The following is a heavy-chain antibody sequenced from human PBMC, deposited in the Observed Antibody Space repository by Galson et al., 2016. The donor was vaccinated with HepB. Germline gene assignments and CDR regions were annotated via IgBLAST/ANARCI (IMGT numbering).Heavy chain of an antibody. CDR3: ARETMVGATFDS. J-gene: IGHJ4*02. V-gene: IGHV3-66*01. D-gene: IGHD1-26*01. CDR2: IYTGGST. Sequence: SLRLSCAASGFSVSSNFMSWVRQAPGKGLEWVSLIYTGGSTYYADSVKGRFTISRDNSKNTLYLQMNSLRAEDTAVYYCARETMVGATFDSWGQGTLVTVSS. CDR1: GFSVSSNF.